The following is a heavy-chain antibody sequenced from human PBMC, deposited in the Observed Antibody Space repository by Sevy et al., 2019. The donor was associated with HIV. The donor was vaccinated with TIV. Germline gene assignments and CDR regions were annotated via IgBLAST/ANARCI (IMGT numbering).Heavy chain of an antibody. V-gene: IGHV3-33*01. Sequence: GGSLRLSRAASGLTPSTYGIHWVRQAPGKGLEWVAVIGYDGNNKFYADSVKGRFTISRDDSKNTVFLQMDSLRAEDTAVYYCARDPRIYGDYLLAYFDYWGQGTLVTVSS. D-gene: IGHD4-17*01. CDR3: ARDPRIYGDYLLAYFDY. J-gene: IGHJ4*02. CDR2: IGYDGNNK. CDR1: GLTPSTYG.